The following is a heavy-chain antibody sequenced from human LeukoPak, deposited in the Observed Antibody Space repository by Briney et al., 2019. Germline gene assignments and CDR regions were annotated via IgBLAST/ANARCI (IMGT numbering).Heavy chain of an antibody. D-gene: IGHD1-26*01. Sequence: GGTLRLSCAASGFSFSIYGMSWVRQTPGKGLEWVSGISGSGGNTYYADSVKGRFTISRDTAKKSLYLQMNSLRADDTAVYYCARGGGTWDFDYWGQGTLVTVSS. CDR2: ISGSGGNT. CDR1: GFSFSIYG. J-gene: IGHJ4*02. V-gene: IGHV3-23*01. CDR3: ARGGGTWDFDY.